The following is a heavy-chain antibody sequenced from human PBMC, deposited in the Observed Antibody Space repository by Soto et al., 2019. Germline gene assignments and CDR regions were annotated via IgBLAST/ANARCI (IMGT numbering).Heavy chain of an antibody. Sequence: SVKGAGKPGGRSLRRYAVGWVRQAPGQGLEWMGGIIPIFGTANYAQKFQGRVTITADESTSTAYMELSSLRSEDTAVYYCARERSPYSSSWYAGNWFDPWGQGTLVTVXS. D-gene: IGHD6-13*01. J-gene: IGHJ5*02. CDR2: IIPIFGTA. V-gene: IGHV1-69*01. CDR1: GRSLRRYA. CDR3: ARERSPYSSSWYAGNWFDP.